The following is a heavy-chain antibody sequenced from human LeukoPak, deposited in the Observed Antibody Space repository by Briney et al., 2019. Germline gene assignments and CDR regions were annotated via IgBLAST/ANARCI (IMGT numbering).Heavy chain of an antibody. CDR2: IIPIFGTA. CDR1: GGTFSSYA. Sequence: ASVKVSCEASGGTFSSYAISWVRQAPGQGLEWMGGIIPIFGTANYAQKFQGRVTITADESTSTAYMELSSLRSEDTAVYYCASRQQKYYYYYGMDVWGQGTTVTVPS. V-gene: IGHV1-69*13. J-gene: IGHJ6*02. CDR3: ASRQQKYYYYYGMDV.